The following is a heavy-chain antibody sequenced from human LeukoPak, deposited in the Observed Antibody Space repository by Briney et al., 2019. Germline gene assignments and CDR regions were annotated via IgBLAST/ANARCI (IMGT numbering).Heavy chain of an antibody. Sequence: TSETLSLTCTVSGGSVNSDSYYWGWVRQPPGKGLELIGYISSSGSTNYNPSLKSRVTMSVDTSKTQFSLKLSSMTAADTAVYYCARPRSQWLGNDAFDIWGQGTMVTVSS. D-gene: IGHD6-19*01. CDR2: ISSSGST. J-gene: IGHJ3*02. CDR1: GGSVNSDSYY. CDR3: ARPRSQWLGNDAFDI. V-gene: IGHV4-61*01.